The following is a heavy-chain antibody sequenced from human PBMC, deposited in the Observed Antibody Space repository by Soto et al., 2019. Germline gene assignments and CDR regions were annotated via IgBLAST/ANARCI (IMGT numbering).Heavy chain of an antibody. Sequence: EVQLVESGGGLVQPGGSLRLSCAASGFTFSSYSMNWVRQAPGKGLEWVSYISSSSSTIYYADSVKGRFTISRDNAKNSLYLQINSLRDEDTAVYYCARDLPPVDTAMVTWFDPCGQGTLVTVSS. CDR2: ISSSSSTI. CDR3: ARDLPPVDTAMVTWFDP. D-gene: IGHD5-18*01. CDR1: GFTFSSYS. V-gene: IGHV3-48*02. J-gene: IGHJ5*02.